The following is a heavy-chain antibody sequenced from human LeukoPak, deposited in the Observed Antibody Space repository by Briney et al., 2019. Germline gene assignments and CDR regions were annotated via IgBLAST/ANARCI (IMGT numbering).Heavy chain of an antibody. V-gene: IGHV4-31*03. CDR2: IYYSGTT. J-gene: IGHJ4*02. Sequence: SQTLSLTCTVSGGSISSGGYHWSWIRQHPGKGLGWIGHIYYSGTTYYNPSLKRRVTISIDTSKKQFSLKLSSVTAADTAVYYCARVYCSGGSCYVDYWGQGTLVTVSS. CDR3: ARVYCSGGSCYVDY. CDR1: GGSISSGGYH. D-gene: IGHD2-15*01.